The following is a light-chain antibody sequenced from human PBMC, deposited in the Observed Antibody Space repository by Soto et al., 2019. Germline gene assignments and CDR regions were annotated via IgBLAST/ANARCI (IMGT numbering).Light chain of an antibody. CDR2: NTS. J-gene: IGKJ4*01. CDR1: QTVSSDY. V-gene: IGKV3-20*01. Sequence: EIVLTQSPGTLSLSPGERATLSCRASQTVSSDYLAWYQQRPGQAPRLLIYNTSTRAKGIPDRFSGSGSGTDFTLTISSLEPEDFAVFYCQQYDTSPRLTFGGGTKVEIK. CDR3: QQYDTSPRLT.